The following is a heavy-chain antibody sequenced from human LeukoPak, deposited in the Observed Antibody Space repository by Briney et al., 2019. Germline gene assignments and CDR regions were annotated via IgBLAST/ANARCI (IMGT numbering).Heavy chain of an antibody. CDR3: ARAREPTYDYSHPTWFDP. J-gene: IGHJ5*02. CDR2: IIPIFGTA. V-gene: IGHV1-69*01. D-gene: IGHD4-11*01. CDR1: GGTFSSYA. Sequence: SVKVSCKASGGTFSSYAISWVRQAPGQGLEWMGGIIPIFGTANYAQKFQGRVTITADESTSTAYMELSSLRSEDTAVYYCARAREPTYDYSHPTWFDPWGQGTLVTVSS.